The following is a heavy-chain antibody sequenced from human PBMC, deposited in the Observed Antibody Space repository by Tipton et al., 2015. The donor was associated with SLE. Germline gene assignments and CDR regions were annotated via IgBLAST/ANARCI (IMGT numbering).Heavy chain of an antibody. CDR2: ISGSGKTI. D-gene: IGHD5-12*01. V-gene: IGHV3-11*01. CDR3: STEWQSFPH. Sequence: GSLRLSCAASGFTFSDYYMTWIRQAPGEGLEWVSYISGSGKTIYYADSVKGRFTISRDDAKNSLYLQMNSLRVEDTAVYYCSTEWQSFPHWGQGTLVTVSS. CDR1: GFTFSDYY. J-gene: IGHJ1*01.